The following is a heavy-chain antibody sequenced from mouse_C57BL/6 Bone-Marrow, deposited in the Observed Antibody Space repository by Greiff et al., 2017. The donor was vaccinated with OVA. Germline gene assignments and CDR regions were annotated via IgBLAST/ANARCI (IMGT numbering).Heavy chain of an antibody. V-gene: IGHV1-50*01. CDR1: GYTFTSYW. CDR2: IDPSDSYT. D-gene: IGHD2-4*01. Sequence: QVQLQQSGAELVKPGASVKLSCKASGYTFTSYWMQWVKQRPGQGLEWIGEIDPSDSYTNYNQKFKGKATLTVDTSSSTAYMQLSSLTSEDSAVYYCARLEDYEYYFDYWGQGTTLTVSS. CDR3: ARLEDYEYYFDY. J-gene: IGHJ2*01.